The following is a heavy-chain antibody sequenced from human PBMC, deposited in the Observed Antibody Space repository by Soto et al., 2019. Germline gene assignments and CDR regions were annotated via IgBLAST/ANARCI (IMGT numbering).Heavy chain of an antibody. V-gene: IGHV3-23*01. J-gene: IGHJ4*02. CDR1: GYTFSHYP. CDR3: ARRV. CDR2: ISAGGDST. Sequence: VGSLRLSSATSGYTFSHYPINWVRQAPGKGLEWVSGISAGGDSTYYADSVKGRFTIFRDNSKTSVYLQMNSLRAEDTAVYYCARRVWGQGTLVTVSS.